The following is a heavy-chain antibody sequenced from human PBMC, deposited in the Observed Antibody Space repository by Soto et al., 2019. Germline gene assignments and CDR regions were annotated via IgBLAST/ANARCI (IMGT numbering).Heavy chain of an antibody. D-gene: IGHD4-4*01. CDR1: GGSFSGYY. V-gene: IGHV4-34*01. CDR3: ARALQPHAFDI. CDR2: IYHSGST. Sequence: SETLSLTCAVYGGSFSGYYWSWIRQPPGKGLEWIGDIYHSGSTNYNPSLKSRVTISVDTSKNQFSLKLSSVTAADTAVYYCARALQPHAFDIWGQGTMVTVSS. J-gene: IGHJ3*02.